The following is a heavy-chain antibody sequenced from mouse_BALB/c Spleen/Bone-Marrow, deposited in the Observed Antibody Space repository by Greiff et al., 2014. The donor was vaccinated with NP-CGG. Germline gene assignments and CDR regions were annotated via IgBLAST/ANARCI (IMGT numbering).Heavy chain of an antibody. CDR1: GYTFTSYW. V-gene: IGHV1S22*01. D-gene: IGHD1-2*01. Sequence: LQQPGSELVRPGASVKLSCKASGYTFTSYWMHWVKQRPGQGLEWIGNIYPGSGSTNYDEKLKSKATLTVDTSSSTAYMQLSSLTSEDSAVYYCTSLRLPYWGQGTLVTVSA. J-gene: IGHJ3*01. CDR2: IYPGSGST. CDR3: TSLRLPY.